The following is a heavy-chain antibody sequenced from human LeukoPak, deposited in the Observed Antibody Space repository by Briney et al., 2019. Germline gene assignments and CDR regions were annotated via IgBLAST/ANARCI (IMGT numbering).Heavy chain of an antibody. V-gene: IGHV3-33*01. Sequence: PGRPLRLSCAASGFTFRNYGMHWVRQAPGKGLEWVAVIWYDGSNAFYAESVKGRFTISRDNSKNTLFLQIDSLRAEDTAVHYCARWLCTSGVCRLDYWGQGTLVTVSS. CDR1: GFTFRNYG. CDR2: IWYDGSNA. CDR3: ARWLCTSGVCRLDY. D-gene: IGHD2-8*01. J-gene: IGHJ4*02.